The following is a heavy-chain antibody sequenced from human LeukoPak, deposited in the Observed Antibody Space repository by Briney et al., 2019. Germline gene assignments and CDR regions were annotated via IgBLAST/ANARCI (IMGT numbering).Heavy chain of an antibody. CDR3: TRMNYARFGP. Sequence: GGSLRLTCAASGLTVSNAWMSWVRQAPGKGLEWVGRIRSNSDGGTTDYAAPVKGRFTISRDDSGNTLFLQMSSLEIEDTAVYYCTRMNYARFGPWGQGTLVTVSP. CDR1: GLTVSNAW. D-gene: IGHD2-2*01. J-gene: IGHJ5*02. CDR2: IRSNSDGGTT. V-gene: IGHV3-15*01.